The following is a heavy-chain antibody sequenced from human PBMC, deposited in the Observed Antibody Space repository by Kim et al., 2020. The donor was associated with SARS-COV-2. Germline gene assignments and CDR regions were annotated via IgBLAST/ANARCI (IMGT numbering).Heavy chain of an antibody. CDR3: AGRGAIDAFDI. J-gene: IGHJ3*02. D-gene: IGHD3-10*01. CDR2: T. Sequence: TNYSPSFQGHVTISADKSISTAYLQWSSLKASDTAMYYCAGRGAIDAFDIWGQGTMVTVSS. V-gene: IGHV5-10-1*01.